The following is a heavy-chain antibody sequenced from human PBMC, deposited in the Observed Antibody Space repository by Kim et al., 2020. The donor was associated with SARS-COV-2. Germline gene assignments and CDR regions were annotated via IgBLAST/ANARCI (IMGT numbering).Heavy chain of an antibody. V-gene: IGHV3-23*01. Sequence: GGSLRLSCAASGFTFTSFAMSWVRQAPGKGLEWVSSISASGGNTYYADSVTGRFTISRDNTNNMVYAQMNSLRAEDTAVYFCVKGPKKPTGQYYYYYGM. CDR3: VKGPKKPTGQYYYYYGM. J-gene: IGHJ6*01. CDR2: ISASGGNT. CDR1: GFTFTSFA.